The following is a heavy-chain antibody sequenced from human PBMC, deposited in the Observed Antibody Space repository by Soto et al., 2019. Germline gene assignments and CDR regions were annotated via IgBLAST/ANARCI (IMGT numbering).Heavy chain of an antibody. CDR2: IYWDDDK. Sequence: GPKLMSPEQTLTLNCTFCGFSLSKSGEGVGWIRQPPGKALDWLALIYWDDDKRYSPSLESRLTTTKDTSKNQVVLTMTNMDPVDTATYYCAHSPKGITISGVVITYFDYWGQGTLVTVSS. CDR3: AHSPKGITISGVVITYFDY. J-gene: IGHJ4*02. V-gene: IGHV2-5*02. D-gene: IGHD3-3*01. CDR1: GFSLSKSGEG.